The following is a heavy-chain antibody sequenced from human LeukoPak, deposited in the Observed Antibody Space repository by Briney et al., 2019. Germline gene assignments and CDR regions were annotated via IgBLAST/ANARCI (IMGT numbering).Heavy chain of an antibody. Sequence: SETLSLTCTVSGGSISSYYGSWIRQPPGKGLEWMGYIYYSGSTNYNPSLKSRVTISVDTSKNQFSLKLSSVTAADTAVYYCARGTGTTWLDYWGQGTLVTVSS. J-gene: IGHJ4*02. V-gene: IGHV4-59*01. CDR1: GGSISSYY. CDR3: ARGTGTTWLDY. CDR2: IYYSGST. D-gene: IGHD1-7*01.